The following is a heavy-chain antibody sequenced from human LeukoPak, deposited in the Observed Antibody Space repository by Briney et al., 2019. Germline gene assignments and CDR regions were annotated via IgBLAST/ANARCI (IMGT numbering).Heavy chain of an antibody. CDR2: INPNSGGT. J-gene: IGHJ5*02. D-gene: IGHD2-2*01. CDR1: GYTFTGYY. Sequence: ASVKVSCKASGYTFTGYYMHWVRQAPGQGLEWMGWINPNSGGTNHAQKFQGRVTMTRDTSISTAYMELSRLRSDDTAVYYCARDRLVCKLRGSTTSCYVGSWFDPWGQGTLVTVSS. V-gene: IGHV1-2*02. CDR3: ARDRLVCKLRGSTTSCYVGSWFDP.